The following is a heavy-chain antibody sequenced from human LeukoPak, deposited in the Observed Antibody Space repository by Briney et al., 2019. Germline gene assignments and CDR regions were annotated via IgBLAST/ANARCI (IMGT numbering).Heavy chain of an antibody. CDR1: GFTFSSYS. V-gene: IGHV3-21*01. Sequence: GGSLRLSCAASGFTFSSYSMNWVRQVPGKGLEWVSSISSSSSYIYYADSVKGRFTISRDNAKNSLYLQMNSLRAEDTAVYYCARDAKGDIVLMVYASKFDYWGQGTLVTVSS. CDR2: ISSSSSYI. CDR3: ARDAKGDIVLMVYASKFDY. J-gene: IGHJ4*02. D-gene: IGHD2-8*01.